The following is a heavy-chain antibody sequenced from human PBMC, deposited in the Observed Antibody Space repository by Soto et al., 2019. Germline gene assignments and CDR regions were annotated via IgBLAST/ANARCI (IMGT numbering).Heavy chain of an antibody. J-gene: IGHJ4*02. Sequence: EVQLVESGGGLVQPGVSLRLCCAASGFTVSKHWMTWVRQAPGKGLEWVANIRQDEGEMYYVDSVKGRFTISRDNTKNSLYLQMNSLRFEDTAVYYCARDVYHGYFDYWGQGTLVTVAS. CDR1: GFTVSKHW. CDR2: IRQDEGEM. D-gene: IGHD1-20*01. V-gene: IGHV3-7*01. CDR3: ARDVYHGYFDY.